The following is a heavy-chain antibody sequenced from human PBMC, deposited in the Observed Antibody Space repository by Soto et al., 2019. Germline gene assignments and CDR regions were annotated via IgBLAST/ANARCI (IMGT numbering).Heavy chain of an antibody. V-gene: IGHV3-23*01. CDR2: ISGSGGST. J-gene: IGHJ2*01. CDR1: GFTFSSYA. CDR3: AKDQLGIPRLGYFDL. D-gene: IGHD7-27*01. Sequence: EVQLLESGGGLVQPGGSLRLSCAASGFTFSSYAMSWVRQAPGKGLEWVSAISGSGGSTYYADSVKGRFTISRDNSKNTQYLQMNSLRAEDTAVYYCAKDQLGIPRLGYFDLWGRGTLVTVSS.